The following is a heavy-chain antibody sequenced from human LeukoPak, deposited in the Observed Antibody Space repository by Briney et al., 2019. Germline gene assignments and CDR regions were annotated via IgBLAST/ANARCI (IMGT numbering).Heavy chain of an antibody. CDR2: MYPNSGNT. Sequence: AWGNVCCNAAGYTFTSTGINSARHANGPGHEWMGCMYPNSGNTGYAQKFQGRVTITRNTSISTAYMELSSLRSEDTAVYYCARVRYSGWSYYYYMDVWGKGTTVTISS. V-gene: IGHV1-8*01. CDR3: ARVRYSGWSYYYYMDV. J-gene: IGHJ6*03. D-gene: IGHD5-12*01. CDR1: GYTFTSTG.